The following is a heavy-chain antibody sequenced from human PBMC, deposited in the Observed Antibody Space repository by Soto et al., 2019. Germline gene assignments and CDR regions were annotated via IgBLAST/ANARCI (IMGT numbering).Heavy chain of an antibody. J-gene: IGHJ5*02. CDR3: ARIIAAAGEFDP. Sequence: SETLSLTCTVSGGSISSYYWSWIRQPPGKGLEWIGYIYYSGSTNYNPSLKSRVTISVDTSKNQFSLKLSSVTAADTAVYYCARIIAAAGEFDPWGQGTLVTGS. V-gene: IGHV4-59*01. D-gene: IGHD6-13*01. CDR2: IYYSGST. CDR1: GGSISSYY.